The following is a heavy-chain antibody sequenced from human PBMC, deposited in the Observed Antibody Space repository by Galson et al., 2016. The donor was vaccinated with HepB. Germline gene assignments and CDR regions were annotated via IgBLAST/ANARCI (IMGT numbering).Heavy chain of an antibody. J-gene: IGHJ4*02. Sequence: SVKVSCKVSGHTLTELSIHWLRQAPGKGLEWMGGFDAENVDTMFAQKFQGRLTMTEDTSTETAFMELSSLRSEDTAVYYCATDRIVGSTPTFDHWGQGTLVLVSS. CDR1: GHTLTELS. V-gene: IGHV1-24*01. D-gene: IGHD1-26*01. CDR2: FDAENVDT. CDR3: ATDRIVGSTPTFDH.